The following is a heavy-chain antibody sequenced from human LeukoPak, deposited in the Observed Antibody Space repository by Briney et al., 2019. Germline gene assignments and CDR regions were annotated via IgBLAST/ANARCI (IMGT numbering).Heavy chain of an antibody. CDR2: ISSSGSTI. Sequence: GGSLRLSCAASGFTITNARMGWVRQAPGKGLEWVSYISSSGSTIYYADSVKGRFTISRDNAKNSLYLQMNSLRAEDTAVYYCARAPLAMVNPVDYWGQGTLVTVSS. D-gene: IGHD5-18*01. CDR1: GFTITNAR. J-gene: IGHJ4*02. V-gene: IGHV3-11*01. CDR3: ARAPLAMVNPVDY.